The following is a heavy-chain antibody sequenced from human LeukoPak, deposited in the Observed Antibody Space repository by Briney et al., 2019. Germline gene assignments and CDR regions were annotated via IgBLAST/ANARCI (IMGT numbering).Heavy chain of an antibody. D-gene: IGHD3-22*01. CDR2: IYYSGST. CDR3: ARENYYDSSGYYSYDY. CDR1: GGSISSGGYY. V-gene: IGHV4-31*03. Sequence: PSETLSLTCTVSGGSISSGGYYWSWIRQHPGKGLEWIGYIYYSGSTYYNPSLKSRVTISVDTSKNQFSLKLNSVTAADTAVYYCARENYYDSSGYYSYDYWGQGTLVTVSS. J-gene: IGHJ4*02.